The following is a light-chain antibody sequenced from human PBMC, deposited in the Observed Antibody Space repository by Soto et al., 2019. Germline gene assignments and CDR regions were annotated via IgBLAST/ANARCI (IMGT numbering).Light chain of an antibody. CDR2: AAS. Sequence: DIQMTQSPSSLSASVGDRVTITCRASQSISSYLNWYQQKPGKAPKLLIYAASTLQSGVPSRFSGSGSGTDFTLTISSLQPEDFATYYCQQLNNYPPTFGQGTKVDIK. CDR3: QQLNNYPPT. V-gene: IGKV1-39*01. CDR1: QSISSY. J-gene: IGKJ1*01.